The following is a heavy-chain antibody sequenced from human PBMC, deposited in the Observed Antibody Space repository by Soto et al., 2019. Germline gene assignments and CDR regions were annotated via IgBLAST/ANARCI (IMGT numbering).Heavy chain of an antibody. Sequence: ASVKVSCKASGYTFTSYAMHWVRQAPGQRLEWMGWINAGNGNTKYAQKFQGRVTMTRDTSTSTVYMELSSLRSEDTAVYYCARAAQQGSTRCYAQACYYYYGMDVWGQGTTVTVSS. D-gene: IGHD2-2*01. CDR1: GYTFTSYA. V-gene: IGHV1-3*01. CDR2: INAGNGNT. CDR3: ARAAQQGSTRCYAQACYYYYGMDV. J-gene: IGHJ6*02.